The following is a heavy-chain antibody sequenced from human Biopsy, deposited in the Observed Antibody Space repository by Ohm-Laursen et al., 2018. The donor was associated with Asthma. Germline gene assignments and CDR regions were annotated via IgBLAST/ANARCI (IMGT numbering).Heavy chain of an antibody. J-gene: IGHJ3*02. V-gene: IGHV3-53*03. CDR3: ARAYGGSFFSGSFDI. CDR1: GFTVSTNG. Sequence: GSLRLSFAAFGFTVSTNGMSWVRQPPGKGREWVSVIYNGGGTYYADSVQGRVTISRDNSKNTLSLQMNSLTAEDTAVYYGARAYGGSFFSGSFDIWGQGTMVTVSS. D-gene: IGHD4-23*01. CDR2: IYNGGGT.